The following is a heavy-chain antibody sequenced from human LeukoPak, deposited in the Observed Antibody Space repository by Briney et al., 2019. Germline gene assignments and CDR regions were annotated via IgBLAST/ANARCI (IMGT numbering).Heavy chain of an antibody. J-gene: IGHJ4*02. Sequence: GPSVKVSCKASGYMFTNYGISWVRQAPGQGLEWMGWIRVYNGNRNYAQKFQGRVTMTTDTSTSTAYMELRSLTSDDTAIYYCARASAQWSDYWGQGTLVTVSS. D-gene: IGHD2-15*01. CDR3: ARASAQWSDY. CDR1: GYMFTNYG. V-gene: IGHV1-18*01. CDR2: IRVYNGNR.